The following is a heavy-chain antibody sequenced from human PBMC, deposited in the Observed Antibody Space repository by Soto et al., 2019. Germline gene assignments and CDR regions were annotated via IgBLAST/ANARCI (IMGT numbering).Heavy chain of an antibody. J-gene: IGHJ5*02. Sequence: SETLSLTCTVSGCSFSSGGYYWRWIRQHPGKGLEWIGYIYYSGSTYYNPSLKSRVTISVDTSKNQFSLKLSSVTAADTAVYYCARVKGGYCSSTSCSPRYNWFDPWGQGTLVTVS. CDR1: GCSFSSGGYY. D-gene: IGHD2-2*01. CDR3: ARVKGGYCSSTSCSPRYNWFDP. CDR2: IYYSGST. V-gene: IGHV4-31*03.